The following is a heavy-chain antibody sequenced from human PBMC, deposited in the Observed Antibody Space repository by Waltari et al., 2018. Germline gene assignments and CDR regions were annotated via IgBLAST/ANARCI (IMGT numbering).Heavy chain of an antibody. Sequence: EVQLVESGGSLVQPGGSLRLSCTASGFTVSSTYMSWVRQAPGKGLEWVSLIYSDGRTYYADSVKGRFTISRDNYKNTVYLQMSRLRVEDTAVYYCAKDAGPVAAEGDYWGQGTLVTVSS. CDR3: AKDAGPVAAEGDY. J-gene: IGHJ4*02. CDR1: GFTVSSTY. V-gene: IGHV3-66*01. CDR2: IYSDGRT. D-gene: IGHD6-19*01.